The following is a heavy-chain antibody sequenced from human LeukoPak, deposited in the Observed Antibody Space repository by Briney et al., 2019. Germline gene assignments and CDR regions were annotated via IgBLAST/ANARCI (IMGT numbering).Heavy chain of an antibody. CDR2: IKQDGSEK. CDR3: ARARLTYYYGSGSYTFDY. J-gene: IGHJ4*02. D-gene: IGHD3-10*01. Sequence: GGSLRLSCAASRFTFSSYWMSWVRQAPGKGLEWVANIKQDGSEKYYVDSVKGRFTISRDNAKNSLYLQLNSLRAEDTAVYYCARARLTYYYGSGSYTFDYWGQGTLVTVSS. CDR1: RFTFSSYW. V-gene: IGHV3-7*03.